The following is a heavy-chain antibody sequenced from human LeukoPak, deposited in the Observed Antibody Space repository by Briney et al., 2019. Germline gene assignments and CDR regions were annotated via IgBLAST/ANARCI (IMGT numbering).Heavy chain of an antibody. CDR2: ISYSGST. CDR1: GGSISSSSYY. V-gene: IGHV4-39*07. Sequence: KPSETLSLTCTVSGGSISSSSYYWGWIRQPPGKGLEWIGTISYSGSTYYNPSLKSRVTISVDTSNNQFSLRLTSVTAADTAVYYCARGRLARSPYFDYWGQGTLVTVSS. J-gene: IGHJ4*02. D-gene: IGHD6-19*01. CDR3: ARGRLARSPYFDY.